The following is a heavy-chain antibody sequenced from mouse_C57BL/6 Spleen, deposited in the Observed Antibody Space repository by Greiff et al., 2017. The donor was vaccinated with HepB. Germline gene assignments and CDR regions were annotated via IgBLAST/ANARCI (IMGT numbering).Heavy chain of an antibody. D-gene: IGHD1-1*01. Sequence: QVQLQQHGAELVKPGASVKLSCKASGYTFTSYWMHWVKQRPGQGLEWIGMIHPNSGSTNYNEKFKSKATLTVDKSSSTAYMQLSSLTSEDSAVYYCARAGVVAPFDYWGQGTTLTVSS. CDR1: GYTFTSYW. J-gene: IGHJ2*01. CDR3: ARAGVVAPFDY. V-gene: IGHV1-64*01. CDR2: IHPNSGST.